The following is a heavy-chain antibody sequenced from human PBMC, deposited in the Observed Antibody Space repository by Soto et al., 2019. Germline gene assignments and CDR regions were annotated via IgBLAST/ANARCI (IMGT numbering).Heavy chain of an antibody. CDR1: GGSISSGGYY. CDR3: ARDGERYYYYMDV. CDR2: IYYSGST. Sequence: QVQLQESGPGLVKPSQTLSLTCTVSGGSISSGGYYWSWIRQHPGKGLEWIGYIYYSGSTYYNPSLKSRLTISVDRSKNQFSLKLSAVTAADTAVYYFARDGERYYYYMDVLGKGTTVTLSS. D-gene: IGHD3-10*01. J-gene: IGHJ6*03. V-gene: IGHV4-31*03.